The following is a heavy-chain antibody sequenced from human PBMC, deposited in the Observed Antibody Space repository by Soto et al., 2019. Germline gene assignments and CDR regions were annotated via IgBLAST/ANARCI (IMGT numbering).Heavy chain of an antibody. D-gene: IGHD3-3*01. CDR1: GFTFSDYY. CDR3: ARDRYDFWCGPPMVYYYYGMGV. J-gene: IGHJ6*01. CDR2: ISSSGSTI. V-gene: IGHV3-11*01. Sequence: PGGSLRLSCAASGFTFSDYYMSWIRQAPGKGLEWVSYISSSGSTIYYADSVKGRFTISSDNAKNSLYLQMNSLRAEDTAVYYCARDRYDFWCGPPMVYYYYGMGVWGQGTRFTVAS.